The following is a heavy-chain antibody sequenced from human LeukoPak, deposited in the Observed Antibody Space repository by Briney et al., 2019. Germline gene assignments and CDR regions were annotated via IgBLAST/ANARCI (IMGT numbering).Heavy chain of an antibody. CDR2: VKQDGSDK. Sequence: GGSLRLSCAASGFTFSTYLMSWVRQAPGKGLEWVASVKQDGSDKYYEDSVKGRFTISRDNAKNSLFLQMNSLRAEDTAVYYCARDSDDRSCNGLFDYWGQGTLVTVSS. CDR3: ARDSDDRSCNGLFDY. CDR1: GFTFSTYL. D-gene: IGHD2-8*01. J-gene: IGHJ4*02. V-gene: IGHV3-7*01.